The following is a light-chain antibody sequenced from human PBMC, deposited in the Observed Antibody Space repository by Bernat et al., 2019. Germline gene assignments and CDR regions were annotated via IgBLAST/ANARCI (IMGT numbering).Light chain of an antibody. CDR1: YLGSKY. CDR2: QAD. V-gene: IGLV3-1*01. Sequence: SYDLTQPPSMSVSPGQTARITCSGAYLGSKYTCWYQQKPGQSPVVVIYQADKRPSGIPERFSGSHSGNTATLTISGGQAMDEAEYYCQAWDSSTGVFGGGTKLTVL. J-gene: IGLJ3*02. CDR3: QAWDSSTGV.